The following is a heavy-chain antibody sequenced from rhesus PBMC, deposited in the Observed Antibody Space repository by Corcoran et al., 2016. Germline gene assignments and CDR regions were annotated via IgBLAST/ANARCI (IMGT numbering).Heavy chain of an antibody. J-gene: IGHJ4*01. D-gene: IGHD6-25*01. CDR2: ISGSSGST. V-gene: IGHV4-65*01. CDR1: GGSISSSNW. CDR3: ARGTGYSGSRNFFDY. Sequence: QVQLQESGPGLVKPSETLSLTCAVSGGSISSSNWWSWIRQPPGKGLEWIGYISGSSGSTDYNPSLKSRVTISTDTSKNQFSRKLSSVTAADTAVYYCARGTGYSGSRNFFDYWGQGVLVTVSS.